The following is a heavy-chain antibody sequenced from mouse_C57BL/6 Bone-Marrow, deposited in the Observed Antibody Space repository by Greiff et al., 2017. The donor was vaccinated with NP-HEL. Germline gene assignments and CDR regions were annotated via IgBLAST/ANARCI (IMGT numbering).Heavy chain of an antibody. Sequence: DVKLVESGGGLVQPKGSLKLSCAASGFSFNTYAMNWVRQAPGKGLEWVARIRSKSNNYATYYADSVKDRFTISRDDSESMLYLQMNNLKTEDTAMYYCVRHYGSSYDWYFDVWGTGTTVTVSS. V-gene: IGHV10-1*01. J-gene: IGHJ1*03. CDR2: IRSKSNNYAT. CDR1: GFSFNTYA. D-gene: IGHD1-1*01. CDR3: VRHYGSSYDWYFDV.